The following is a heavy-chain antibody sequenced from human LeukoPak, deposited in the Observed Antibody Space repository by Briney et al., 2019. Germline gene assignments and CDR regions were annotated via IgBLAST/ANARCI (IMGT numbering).Heavy chain of an antibody. Sequence: GASVKVSCKVSGYTLTELSMHWVRQAPGKGLEWMGGILPIFGTTNYAQKFQGRVTITADESTSTAYMELTSLRSEDTAVYYCARGIYCSGGSCYAPFDYWGQGTLVTVSS. D-gene: IGHD2-15*01. J-gene: IGHJ4*02. CDR1: GYTLTELS. CDR3: ARGIYCSGGSCYAPFDY. CDR2: ILPIFGTT. V-gene: IGHV1-69*13.